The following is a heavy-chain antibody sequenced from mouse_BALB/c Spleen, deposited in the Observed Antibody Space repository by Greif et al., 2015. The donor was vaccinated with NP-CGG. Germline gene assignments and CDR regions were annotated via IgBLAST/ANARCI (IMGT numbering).Heavy chain of an antibody. V-gene: IGHV3-2*02. D-gene: IGHD1-2*01. CDR3: ARYHYYGYVDYAMDY. Sequence: EVKLVESGPGLVKPSQSLSLTCTVTGYSITSDYAWNWIRQFPGNKLEWMGYISYSGSTSYNPSLKSRISITRDTSKNQFFLQLNSVTTEDTATYYCARYHYYGYVDYAMDYWGQGTSVTVSS. CDR2: ISYSGST. J-gene: IGHJ4*01. CDR1: GYSITSDYA.